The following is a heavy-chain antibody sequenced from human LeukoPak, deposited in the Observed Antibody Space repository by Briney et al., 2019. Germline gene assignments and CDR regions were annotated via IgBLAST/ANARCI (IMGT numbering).Heavy chain of an antibody. D-gene: IGHD6-25*01. CDR1: GFTFRIFW. CDR3: ARKPAPAD. J-gene: IGHJ4*01. Sequence: PGGSLRLSCATSGFTFRIFWMHWVRQVPGKGLVWVSRINSDGSSTSYADSVEGRFTISRDNAENTLYLQMNSLRVEDTAIYYCARKPAPADWGQGTLVTVSS. CDR2: INSDGSST. V-gene: IGHV3-74*01.